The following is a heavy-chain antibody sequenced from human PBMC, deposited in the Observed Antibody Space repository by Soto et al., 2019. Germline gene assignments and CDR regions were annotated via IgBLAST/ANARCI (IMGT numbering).Heavy chain of an antibody. J-gene: IGHJ3*01. CDR3: TTDGSFGGVVVAFHL. D-gene: IGHD3-10*01. Sequence: EVQMVESGGGLVKPGGSLRLSCAVSGFSFRDAWMNWVRQAPGKGLEWVCRIKSRAAGGAIDYAAPVKGRFTISRDDSEDKLYLQINSLKTEDTAMYYCTTDGSFGGVVVAFHLWGQGTMLSVSS. CDR2: IKSRAAGGAI. V-gene: IGHV3-15*07. CDR1: GFSFRDAW.